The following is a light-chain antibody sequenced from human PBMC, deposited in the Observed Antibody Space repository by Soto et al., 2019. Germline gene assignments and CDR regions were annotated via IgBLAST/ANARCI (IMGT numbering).Light chain of an antibody. Sequence: EIVLTQSPGTVSLSPGERATLSCRASQSVSSSYLAWYQQKPGQAPRLLIYDASSRATGIPDRFSGSGSGTDFTLTISRLEPEDFAVYYCQQYGSSPQTFGQGTKVDNK. J-gene: IGKJ1*01. CDR1: QSVSSSY. CDR2: DAS. CDR3: QQYGSSPQT. V-gene: IGKV3-20*01.